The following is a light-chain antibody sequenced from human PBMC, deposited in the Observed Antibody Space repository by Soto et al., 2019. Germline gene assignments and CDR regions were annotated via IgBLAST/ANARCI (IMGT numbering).Light chain of an antibody. CDR1: QSISTW. J-gene: IGKJ1*01. V-gene: IGKV1-5*03. CDR2: KAS. Sequence: DIQMTQSPSTLSASVGDRVTITCRASQSISTWLAWYQQKPGKAPKLLIYKASSLEGGVPSRFSGSGSGTEFTLTISSLQPDDFATYYCQQYHMLWTFDQGTKVEIK. CDR3: QQYHMLWT.